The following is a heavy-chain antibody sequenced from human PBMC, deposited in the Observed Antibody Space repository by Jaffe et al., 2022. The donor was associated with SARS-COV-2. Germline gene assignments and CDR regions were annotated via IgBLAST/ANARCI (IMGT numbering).Heavy chain of an antibody. CDR1: GGTFSSYT. CDR3: AKPLRYCSSTSCSESRYYYGMDV. CDR2: IIPILGIA. Sequence: QVQLVQSGAEVKKPGSSVKVSCKASGGTFSSYTISWVRQAPGQGLEWMGRIIPILGIANYAQKFQGRVTITADKSTSTAYMELSSLRSEDTAVYYCAKPLRYCSSTSCSESRYYYGMDVWGQGTTVTVSS. J-gene: IGHJ6*02. V-gene: IGHV1-69*02. D-gene: IGHD2-2*01.